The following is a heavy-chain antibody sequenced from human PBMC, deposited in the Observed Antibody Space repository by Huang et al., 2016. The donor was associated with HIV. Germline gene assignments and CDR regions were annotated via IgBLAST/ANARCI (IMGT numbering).Heavy chain of an antibody. CDR3: ARQWTILEWLLGLDV. D-gene: IGHD3-3*01. CDR2: VNDSGAT. Sequence: QMQLQQRGAGLLKPSETLSLTCGVSGGSFTGNYLTWSRQAPGKGLEWIGEVNDSGATNYNPSLNGRVTISLDKSNSELSLNLRSVTAADTAVYYCARQWTILEWLLGLDVWGQGTTVIVSS. J-gene: IGHJ6*02. CDR1: GGSFTGNY. V-gene: IGHV4-34*02.